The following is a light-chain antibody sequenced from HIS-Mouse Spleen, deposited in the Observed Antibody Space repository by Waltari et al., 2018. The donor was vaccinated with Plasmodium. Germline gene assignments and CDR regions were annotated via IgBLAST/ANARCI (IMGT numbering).Light chain of an antibody. CDR3: SSYTSSSTWV. CDR1: SSDVGGYNY. Sequence: QSALTQPASVSGSPGQSLTISCTGTSSDVGGYNYVSWSQQHPGTAPKPMIYDVSNRPSGVSNRFSGSKSGNTASLTISGLQAEDEADYYCSSYTSSSTWVFGGGTKLTVL. V-gene: IGLV2-14*03. J-gene: IGLJ3*02. CDR2: DVS.